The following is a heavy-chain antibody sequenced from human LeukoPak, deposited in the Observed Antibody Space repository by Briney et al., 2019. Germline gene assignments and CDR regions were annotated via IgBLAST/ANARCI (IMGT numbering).Heavy chain of an antibody. V-gene: IGHV4-39*01. D-gene: IGHD2-15*01. CDR3: ARAPDIVVVVAAANANRYFQH. J-gene: IGHJ1*01. CDR1: GGSISSSSYY. CDR2: IYYSGST. Sequence: SETLSLTCTVSGGSISSSSYYWGWIRQPPGKGLEWIGSIYYSGSTYYNPSLKSRVTISVDTSKNQFSLKLSSVTAADTAVYYCARAPDIVVVVAAANANRYFQHWGQGTLVTVSS.